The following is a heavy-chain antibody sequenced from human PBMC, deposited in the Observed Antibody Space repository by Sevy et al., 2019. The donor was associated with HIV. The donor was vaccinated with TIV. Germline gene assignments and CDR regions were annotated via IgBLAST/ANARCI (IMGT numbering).Heavy chain of an antibody. J-gene: IGHJ4*02. Sequence: GGSLRLSCAGSGFTFGNYAMYWVRQSPGKGLEWVSGISWNSGSLGYADAVEGRFTISRDNAKNSLHLEMNSLRPEDTALYYCAKGVSGGNSGAAFDYWGQGTRVIVSS. CDR3: AKGVSGGNSGAAFDY. CDR1: GFTFGNYA. V-gene: IGHV3-9*01. D-gene: IGHD2-15*01. CDR2: ISWNSGSL.